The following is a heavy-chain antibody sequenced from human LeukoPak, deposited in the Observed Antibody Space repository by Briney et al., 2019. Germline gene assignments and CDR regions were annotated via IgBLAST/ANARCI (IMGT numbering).Heavy chain of an antibody. CDR3: ARIVGAVSERLDY. J-gene: IGHJ4*02. Sequence: SETLSLTCAVSGYSTSSGYYWGWIRQPPGKGLEWIGSIYHSGSTYYNPSLKSRVTISVDTSKNQFSLKLRSVTAADTAVYCCARIVGAVSERLDYWGQGTLVAVSS. V-gene: IGHV4-38-2*01. CDR1: GYSTSSGYY. CDR2: IYHSGST. D-gene: IGHD1-26*01.